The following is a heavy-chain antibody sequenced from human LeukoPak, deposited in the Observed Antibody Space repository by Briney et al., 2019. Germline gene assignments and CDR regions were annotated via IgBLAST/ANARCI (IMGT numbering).Heavy chain of an antibody. CDR2: IIPILGIA. D-gene: IGHD4-23*01. CDR3: AREADEGYGGNLDY. Sequence: SVKVSCKASGGTFSSYAISWVRQAPGQGLEWMGRIIPILGIANYTQKFQDRLTITADKSTSTAYMELSSLRSEDTAVYYCAREADEGYGGNLDYWGQGTLVTVSS. CDR1: GGTFSSYA. V-gene: IGHV1-69*04. J-gene: IGHJ4*02.